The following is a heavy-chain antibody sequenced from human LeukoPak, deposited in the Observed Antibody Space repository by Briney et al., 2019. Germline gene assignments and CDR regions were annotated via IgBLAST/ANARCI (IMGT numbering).Heavy chain of an antibody. CDR1: GFTFSSYG. CDR3: ARGYGGLGWLQFYCAFDI. D-gene: IGHD5-24*01. Sequence: PGRSLRLSCAASGFTFSSYGMHWVRQAPGKGLEWVAVISYDGSNKYYADSVKGRFTISRDNSKNTLYLQMNSLRAEDTAVYYCARGYGGLGWLQFYCAFDIWGQGTMVTVSS. J-gene: IGHJ3*02. V-gene: IGHV3-30*03. CDR2: ISYDGSNK.